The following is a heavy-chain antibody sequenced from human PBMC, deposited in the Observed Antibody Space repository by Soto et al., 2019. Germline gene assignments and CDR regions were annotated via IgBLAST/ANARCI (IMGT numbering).Heavy chain of an antibody. D-gene: IGHD1-26*01. Sequence: QLQLQESGPGLVKPSETLSLTCNVSGESMSNTAYYWGWIRQTPGKGLEWIGSIFYTGSAYYNSSLKSRVTISVDTSKNQFSLKLLSVAAADTAIYYCARLKSTYSGSYYGGGFFYYWGQGSLVTVSS. V-gene: IGHV4-39*01. CDR1: GESMSNTAYY. CDR3: ARLKSTYSGSYYGGGFFYY. J-gene: IGHJ4*02. CDR2: IFYTGSA.